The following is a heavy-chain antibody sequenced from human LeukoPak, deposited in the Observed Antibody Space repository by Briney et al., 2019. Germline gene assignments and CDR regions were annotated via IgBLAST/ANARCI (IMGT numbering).Heavy chain of an antibody. J-gene: IGHJ4*02. V-gene: IGHV4-59*08. CDR1: GGSTSSYY. CDR2: IYYSGST. Sequence: SETLSLTCTVSGGSTSSYYWSWIRQPPGKGLEWIGYIYYSGSTNYNPSLKSRVTISVDTSKNQFSLKLSSVTAADTAVYYCARQELDSSGLSVGYWGQGTLVTVSS. CDR3: ARQELDSSGLSVGY. D-gene: IGHD3-22*01.